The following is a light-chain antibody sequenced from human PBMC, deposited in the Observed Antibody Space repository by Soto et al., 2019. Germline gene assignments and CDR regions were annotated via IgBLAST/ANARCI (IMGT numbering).Light chain of an antibody. CDR1: QTVNNH. CDR3: QQRTSWPPT. CDR2: DTS. J-gene: IGKJ5*01. Sequence: IVLTQSPAPLSLSPGERATLSCKASQTVNNHLVWYQQKSGQAPRLVIYDTSTRASDFPARFSGRGSGTDFTLTISSLEPEDFAVYYCQQRTSWPPTFGQGTRLDIK. V-gene: IGKV3-11*01.